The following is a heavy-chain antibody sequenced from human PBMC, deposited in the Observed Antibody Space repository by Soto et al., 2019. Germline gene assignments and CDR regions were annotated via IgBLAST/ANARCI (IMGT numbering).Heavy chain of an antibody. J-gene: IGHJ4*02. CDR3: ERFYASWHI. D-gene: IGHD3-16*01. CDR1: GGSISSSTYY. CDR2: LQCSGCT. Sequence: QLQLQESGPGLVKPSETLSLTCTVSGGSISSSTYYWAWIRQPPGQGLEYIGRLQCSGCTYSDPSLGSRVNISVDTQKNPVSPKMPSVSAADAAVYYCERFYASWHIWGQGTLVTGSS. V-gene: IGHV4-39*01.